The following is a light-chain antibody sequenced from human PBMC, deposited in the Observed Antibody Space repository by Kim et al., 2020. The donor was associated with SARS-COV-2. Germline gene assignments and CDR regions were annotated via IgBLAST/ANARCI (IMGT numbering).Light chain of an antibody. CDR2: DAS. V-gene: IGKV3-11*01. CDR3: QQRSNWPPYT. Sequence: LTPGGKATISCRASQGFSSYLAWYPQETGQAPRLLIYDASNRANGIPARFSGSGSGTDFTLTISSLEPEDFAVYYCQQRSNWPPYTFGQGTKLEI. CDR1: QGFSSY. J-gene: IGKJ2*01.